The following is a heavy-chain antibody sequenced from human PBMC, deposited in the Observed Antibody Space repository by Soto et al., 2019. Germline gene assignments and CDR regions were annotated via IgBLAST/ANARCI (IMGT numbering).Heavy chain of an antibody. Sequence: SQTLSLTCVISGDSVSSNTAARHWIRQSPSRGLEWLGRTYFRSRWYNDYAVSVKSRITINADTSKNQFSLHLNSVSPEDTAVYYCARDLESGYSNYYYYMEVWGKGTTVAVSS. J-gene: IGHJ6*03. CDR3: ARDLESGYSNYYYYMEV. D-gene: IGHD5-12*01. CDR2: TYFRSRWYN. CDR1: GDSVSSNTAA. V-gene: IGHV6-1*01.